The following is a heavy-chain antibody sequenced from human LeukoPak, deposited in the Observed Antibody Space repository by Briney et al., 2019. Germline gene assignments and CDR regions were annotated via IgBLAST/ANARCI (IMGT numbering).Heavy chain of an antibody. V-gene: IGHV3-30*18. D-gene: IGHD1-26*01. CDR3: AKVNTPYTGIVGAEPFDY. CDR1: GFTFSSYG. Sequence: PGRSLRLSCAASGFTFSSYGMHWVRQAPGKGLEWVAVISYDGSNKYYADSVKGRFTISRDNSKNTPYLQMNSLRAEDTAVYYCAKVNTPYTGIVGAEPFDYWGQGTLVTVSS. J-gene: IGHJ4*02. CDR2: ISYDGSNK.